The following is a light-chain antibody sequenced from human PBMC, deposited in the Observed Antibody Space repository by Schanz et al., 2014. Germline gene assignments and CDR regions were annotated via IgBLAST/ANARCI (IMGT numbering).Light chain of an antibody. CDR2: DVS. CDR1: SSDVGGYNY. CDR3: HSYDTSSLSGSNV. J-gene: IGLJ1*01. Sequence: QSVLTQPASVSGSPGQSITISCTGTSSDVGGYNYVSWYQQHPGKAPKLMIYDVSNRPSGTSNRFSGSKSGNTASLTISGLQAEDEADYYCHSYDTSSLSGSNVFGTGTKLTVL. V-gene: IGLV2-14*03.